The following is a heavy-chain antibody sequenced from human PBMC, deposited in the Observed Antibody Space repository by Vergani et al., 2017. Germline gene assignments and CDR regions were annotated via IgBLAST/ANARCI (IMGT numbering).Heavy chain of an antibody. CDR2: IIPIFGTA. CDR1: GGTFSSYA. V-gene: IGHV1-69*13. D-gene: IGHD6-13*01. CDR3: ARELPYSSIPYYFDY. Sequence: QVQLVQSGAEVKKPGSSVKVSCKASGGTFSSYAISWVRQAPGQGREWMGRIIPIFGTANYAQKFQGRVTITADESTSTAYMELSSLRSEDTAVYYCARELPYSSIPYYFDYWSQGTLVTVSS. J-gene: IGHJ4*02.